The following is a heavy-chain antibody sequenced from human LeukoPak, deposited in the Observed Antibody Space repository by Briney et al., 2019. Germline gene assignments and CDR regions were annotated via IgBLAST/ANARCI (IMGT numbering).Heavy chain of an antibody. CDR3: AKESRTSLPGGWYGLGFDP. CDR1: GDSISGYY. D-gene: IGHD6-19*01. V-gene: IGHV4-59*01. J-gene: IGHJ5*02. CDR2: IYYGGST. Sequence: PSETLSLTCTVSGDSISGYYWSWIRQPPGKGLKWIGYIYYGGSTNYNPSLKSRVSISVDSSKNQFSLKVNSLTAADTAVYYCAKESRTSLPGGWYGLGFDPWGLGTLVTVSS.